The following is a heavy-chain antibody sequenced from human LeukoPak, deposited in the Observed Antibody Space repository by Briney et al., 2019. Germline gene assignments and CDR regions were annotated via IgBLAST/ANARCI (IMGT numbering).Heavy chain of an antibody. D-gene: IGHD3-16*01. CDR3: ARGAGDGFNP. Sequence: GGSLRLSCTASGFTFSDSYMTWIRQAPGKGLEWVSYISNSGREINYADSVKGRFTISRDNAMSSLYLQMNSLRVGDTAVYYCARGAGDGFNPWGQGTLVTVSS. CDR2: ISNSGREI. J-gene: IGHJ5*02. CDR1: GFTFSDSY. V-gene: IGHV3-11*04.